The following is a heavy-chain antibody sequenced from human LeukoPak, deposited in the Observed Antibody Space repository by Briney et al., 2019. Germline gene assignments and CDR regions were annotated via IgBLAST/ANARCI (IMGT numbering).Heavy chain of an antibody. CDR3: ARGEVSYFDY. Sequence: GGSLRLSCAASEFSVGSNYMTWVRQAPGKGLEWVSSISSSSSYIYYADSVKGRFTISRDNAKNSLYLQMNSLRAEDTAVYYCARGEVSYFDYWGQGTLVTVSS. CDR2: ISSSSSYI. CDR1: EFSVGSNY. D-gene: IGHD5/OR15-5a*01. J-gene: IGHJ4*02. V-gene: IGHV3-21*01.